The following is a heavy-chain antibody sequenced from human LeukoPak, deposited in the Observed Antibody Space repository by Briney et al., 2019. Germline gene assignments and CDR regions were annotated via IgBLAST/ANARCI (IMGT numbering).Heavy chain of an antibody. D-gene: IGHD6-13*01. J-gene: IGHJ6*02. CDR2: ISSSSSYT. Sequence: PGGSLRLSCAASGFIFSTYEMNWVRQAPGKGLEWVSYISSSSSYTNYADSVKGRFTISRDNAKNSLYLQMNSLRAEDTAVYYCARGHTNSSYGMDVWGQGTTVTVSS. CDR3: ARGHTNSSYGMDV. CDR1: GFIFSTYE. V-gene: IGHV3-21*05.